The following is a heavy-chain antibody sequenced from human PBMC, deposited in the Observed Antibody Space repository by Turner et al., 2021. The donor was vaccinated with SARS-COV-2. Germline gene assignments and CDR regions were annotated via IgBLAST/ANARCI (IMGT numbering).Heavy chain of an antibody. V-gene: IGHV3-21*02. J-gene: IGHJ3*02. CDR1: RLIFSGCI. Sequence: ELQLVESGGGVLRLGGSLRHSLAASRLIFSGCIMNWVRQAPGKGLGWVSSISSSSSYIYYADSVKGRFTISRDNAKNSLYLQMNSLRAEDTAVYYCARWDNYYDSSGYYPDAFDIWGQGTMVTVSS. CDR2: ISSSSSYI. D-gene: IGHD3-22*01. CDR3: ARWDNYYDSSGYYPDAFDI.